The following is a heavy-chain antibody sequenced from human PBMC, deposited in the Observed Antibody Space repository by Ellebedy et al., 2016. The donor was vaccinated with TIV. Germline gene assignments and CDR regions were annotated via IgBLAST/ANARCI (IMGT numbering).Heavy chain of an antibody. J-gene: IGHJ4*02. V-gene: IGHV3-23*01. CDR2: ISGSGGST. CDR3: ANYRYYAASG. Sequence: PGGSLRLSCAASGFTFSNYVMRWVRQAPGKGLEWVSAISGSGGSTYYADSVKGRLTISRDNSKNRLYLQMNSLRAEDTAVYYCANYRYYAASGWGQGTLVTVSS. D-gene: IGHD3-10*01. CDR1: GFTFSNYV.